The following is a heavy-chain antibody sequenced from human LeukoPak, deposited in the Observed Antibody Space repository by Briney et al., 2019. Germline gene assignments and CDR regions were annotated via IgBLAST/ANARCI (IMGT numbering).Heavy chain of an antibody. J-gene: IGHJ4*02. Sequence: PSETLSLTCAVYGGSFSGYYWSWIRQPPGKGLEWIGEINHSGSTNYNPSLKSRVTISVDTSKNQFSLKLSSVTAADTAVYYCARDESFDYWGQGTLVTVSS. CDR3: ARDESFDY. CDR1: GGSFSGYY. CDR2: INHSGST. V-gene: IGHV4-34*01.